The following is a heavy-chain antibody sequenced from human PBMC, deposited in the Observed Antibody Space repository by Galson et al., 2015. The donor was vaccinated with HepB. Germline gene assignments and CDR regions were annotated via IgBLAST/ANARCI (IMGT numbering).Heavy chain of an antibody. D-gene: IGHD1-26*01. CDR3: ARAPVVGASAYQH. Sequence: SVKVSCKASGGTFSSYTISWVRQAPGQGLEWMGRIIPILGIANYAQKFQGRVTITADKSTSTAYMELSSLRSEDTAVYYCARAPVVGASAYQHGGRGTLVTVSS. CDR1: GGTFSSYT. V-gene: IGHV1-69*02. CDR2: IIPILGIA. J-gene: IGHJ1*01.